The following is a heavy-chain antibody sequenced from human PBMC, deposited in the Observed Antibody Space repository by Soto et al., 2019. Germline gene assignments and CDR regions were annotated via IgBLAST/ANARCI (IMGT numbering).Heavy chain of an antibody. CDR1: GFIFSNYW. Sequence: PGGSLRLSCITSGFIFSNYWMSWVRQAPGKGLEWVANIKEDGSEKYYVDSVKGRFTFSRDNAKNSLYLQMNSLRAEDTAVYYCARVAPSSSGWYDYWGQGTLVTVSS. J-gene: IGHJ4*02. CDR3: ARVAPSSSGWYDY. D-gene: IGHD6-19*01. V-gene: IGHV3-7*01. CDR2: IKEDGSEK.